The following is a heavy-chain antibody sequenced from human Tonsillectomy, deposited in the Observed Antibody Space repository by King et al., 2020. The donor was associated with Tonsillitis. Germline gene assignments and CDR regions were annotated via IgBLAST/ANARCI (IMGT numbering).Heavy chain of an antibody. CDR3: AKDRNFDWQVGWG. D-gene: IGHD3-9*01. V-gene: IGHV3-23*04. Sequence: VQLVESGGGLVQPGGALRLSCAASGFTLSSYAMSLVRPAPGKGLEWGSAISGSGGGTYYADAVKGRFTISRDNSKNTLYLQMNSLRAEDTAVYYCAKDRNFDWQVGWGWGQGTLVTVSS. CDR2: ISGSGGGT. J-gene: IGHJ4*02. CDR1: GFTLSSYA.